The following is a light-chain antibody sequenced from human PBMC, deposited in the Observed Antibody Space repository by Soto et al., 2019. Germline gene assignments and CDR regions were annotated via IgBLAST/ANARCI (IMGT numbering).Light chain of an antibody. CDR2: EVS. V-gene: IGLV2-14*01. CDR1: SSDVGGYNY. CDR3: SSYTSSSTPVV. Sequence: QSALTQPASVSGSPGQPITISGTGTSSDVGGYNYVSWYQQHPGKAPKLMIYEVSNRPSGVSNRFSGSKSGNTASLTISGLQAEDEADYYCSSYTSSSTPVVFGGGTKVTVL. J-gene: IGLJ2*01.